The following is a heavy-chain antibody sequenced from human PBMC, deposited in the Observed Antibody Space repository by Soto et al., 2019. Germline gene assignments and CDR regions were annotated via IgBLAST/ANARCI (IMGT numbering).Heavy chain of an antibody. CDR1: DGSISSSSYY. J-gene: IGHJ4*02. Sequence: SETLSLTCTVSDGSISSSSYYWGWIRQPPGKGLEWIGSIYYSGSTYYNPSLKSRVTISVDTSKNQFSLKLSSVTAADTAVYYCARNGIVVVTDIPAQFDYWGQGTLVTVSS. V-gene: IGHV4-39*01. D-gene: IGHD2-21*02. CDR2: IYYSGST. CDR3: ARNGIVVVTDIPAQFDY.